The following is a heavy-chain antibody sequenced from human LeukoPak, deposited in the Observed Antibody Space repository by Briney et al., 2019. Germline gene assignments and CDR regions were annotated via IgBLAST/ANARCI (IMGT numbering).Heavy chain of an antibody. V-gene: IGHV3-7*01. Sequence: GGSLRLSCAASGFTFSSYWMSWVRQAPGKGLEWVANIKQDGSEKYYVDSVKGRFTISRDNAKNSLYLQMNSLRAEDTAVYCCARDKGNWNALYYFDYWGQGTLVTVSS. J-gene: IGHJ4*02. CDR3: ARDKGNWNALYYFDY. CDR2: IKQDGSEK. D-gene: IGHD1-20*01. CDR1: GFTFSSYW.